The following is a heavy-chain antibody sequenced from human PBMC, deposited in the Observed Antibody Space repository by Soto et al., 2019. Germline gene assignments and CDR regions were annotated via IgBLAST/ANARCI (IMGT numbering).Heavy chain of an antibody. J-gene: IGHJ6*02. CDR1: GGSISSGDYY. Sequence: PSETLSLTCTVSGGSISSGDYYWSWIRQPPGKGLEWIGYIYYSGSTYYNPSLKSRVTISVDTSKNQFSLKLSSVTAADTAVYYCAREGVYYCDYGAGSSLLDGMDVWGQGTTVTVSS. CDR2: IYYSGST. D-gene: IGHD4-17*01. CDR3: AREGVYYCDYGAGSSLLDGMDV. V-gene: IGHV4-30-4*02.